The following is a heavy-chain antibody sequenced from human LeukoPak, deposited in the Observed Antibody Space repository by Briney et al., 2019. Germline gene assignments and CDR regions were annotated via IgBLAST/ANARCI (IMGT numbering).Heavy chain of an antibody. CDR1: GGSFSGYY. CDR2: INHSGST. V-gene: IGHV4-34*01. J-gene: IGHJ4*02. Sequence: NPSETLSLTCAVYGGSFSGYYWSWIRQPPGKGLEWIGEINHSGSTNYNPSLKSRVTISVDTSKNQFSLKLSSVTAADTAVYYCARAHFASTGFDYWGQGTLVTVSS. CDR3: ARAHFASTGFDY. D-gene: IGHD3-16*01.